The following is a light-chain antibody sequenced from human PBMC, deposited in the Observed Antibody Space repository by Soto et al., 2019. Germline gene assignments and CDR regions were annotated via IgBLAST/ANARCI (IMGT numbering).Light chain of an antibody. CDR2: GAS. J-gene: IGKJ2*01. V-gene: IGKV3-15*01. Sequence: EIVMTQSPATLSASPGERVTFSCSASQSVSSNLAWYQQRPGQAPRLLIYGASTRAAGIPARFSGSGSGTDFTLTISSLQSEDFAVYYCQLYNHWPPEYTFGQGTKLEIK. CDR3: QLYNHWPPEYT. CDR1: QSVSSN.